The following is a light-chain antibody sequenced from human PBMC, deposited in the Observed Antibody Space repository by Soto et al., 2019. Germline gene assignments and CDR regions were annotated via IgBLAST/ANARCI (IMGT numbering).Light chain of an antibody. Sequence: QSVLTQPPSVSGAPGQSVTISCTGSSSNIGAGYDVHWYQQLPGTAPKLLIYGNSNRPSGVPDRFSGSKSGTSASLAITGLQAEDEADYYCQSYDSSLSGSGFYVFGTGTKVTVL. V-gene: IGLV1-40*01. J-gene: IGLJ1*01. CDR1: SSNIGAGYD. CDR3: QSYDSSLSGSGFYV. CDR2: GNS.